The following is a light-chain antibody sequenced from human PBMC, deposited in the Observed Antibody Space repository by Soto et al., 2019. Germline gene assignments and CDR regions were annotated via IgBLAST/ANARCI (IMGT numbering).Light chain of an antibody. CDR1: SGHSNYA. V-gene: IGLV4-69*01. J-gene: IGLJ1*01. CDR2: VNSDGSH. CDR3: QTWGTGMLV. Sequence: QPVLTQSPSASASLGASVKLTCTLSSGHSNYAIAWHQQQPEKGPRYLMKVNSDGSHSKGDGIPDRFSGSSSGAERYLTISRLQSEDEADYFCQTWGTGMLVFGTGTKVTVL.